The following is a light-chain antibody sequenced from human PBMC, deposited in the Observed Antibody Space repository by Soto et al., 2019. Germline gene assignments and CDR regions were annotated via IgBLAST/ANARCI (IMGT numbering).Light chain of an antibody. CDR1: QSISSW. CDR2: RAA. V-gene: IGKV1-5*03. Sequence: SQMPQSPSTLSASVGDIVTITCRSSQSISSWVAWSLQKPGKAPKPLIYRAATLQDGVPSRFSGSGSGTEFTLTISSLQPDDCATYYCQQYSSYSPYTFGQGTKLEI. CDR3: QQYSSYSPYT. J-gene: IGKJ2*01.